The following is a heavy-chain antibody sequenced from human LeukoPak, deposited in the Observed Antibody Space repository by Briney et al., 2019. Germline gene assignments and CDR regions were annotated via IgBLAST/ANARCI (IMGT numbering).Heavy chain of an antibody. CDR1: GGTFSSYA. CDR3: ARGAPGRAARSYYYYYMDV. D-gene: IGHD6-6*01. CDR2: IIPIFGTA. J-gene: IGHJ6*03. V-gene: IGHV1-69*05. Sequence: ASVKVSCKASGGTFSSYAISWVRQAPGQGLERMGGIIPIFGTANYAQKFQGRVTITTDESTSTAYMELSSLRSEDTAVYYCARGAPGRAARSYYYYYMDVWGKGTTVTVSS.